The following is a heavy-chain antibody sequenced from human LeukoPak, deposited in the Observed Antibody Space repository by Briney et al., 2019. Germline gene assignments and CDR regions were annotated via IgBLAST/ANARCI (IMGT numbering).Heavy chain of an antibody. CDR2: IKSKTDGGTI. V-gene: IGHV3-15*01. CDR3: AFYRGAHSYFAY. D-gene: IGHD2/OR15-2a*01. CDR1: GFSFTNAW. J-gene: IGHJ4*02. Sequence: GGSLRHSCAASGFSFTNAWMTWVRQAPGKGLEWVGRIKSKTDGGTIDYAVPVKDRFTISRDDSRNTLFLQMDSLRAEDTAVYYCAFYRGAHSYFAYWGQGTLVTVSS.